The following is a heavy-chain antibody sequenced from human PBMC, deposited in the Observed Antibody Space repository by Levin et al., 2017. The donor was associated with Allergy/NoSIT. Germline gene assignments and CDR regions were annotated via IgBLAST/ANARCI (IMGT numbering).Heavy chain of an antibody. CDR2: ISSSSSTI. D-gene: IGHD4-17*01. CDR1: GFTFSTYS. Sequence: GGSLRLSCAASGFTFSTYSMNWVRQAPGKGLEWVSYISSSSSTIYYADSVKGRFTISRDHAKNSLYLQMNSLRDEDTAVYYCARGFYGDYVGFDYWGQGTLVTVSS. CDR3: ARGFYGDYVGFDY. J-gene: IGHJ4*02. V-gene: IGHV3-48*02.